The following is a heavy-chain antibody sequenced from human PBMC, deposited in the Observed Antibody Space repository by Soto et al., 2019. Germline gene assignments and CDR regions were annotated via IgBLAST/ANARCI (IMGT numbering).Heavy chain of an antibody. V-gene: IGHV1-8*01. CDR2: MNPNSGNT. CDR1: GYTFTSYD. Sequence: QVQLVQSGAEVKKPGASVKVSCKASGYTFTSYDFNWVRQATGQGLEWMGWMNPNSGNTGYAQKYQGRFTMTRNTTISTDYMELSSLRSEDTAVYYCARRGLISSSTFRYFYYGLDAWGQVTTVNVSS. D-gene: IGHD6-6*01. J-gene: IGHJ6*02. CDR3: ARRGLISSSTFRYFYYGLDA.